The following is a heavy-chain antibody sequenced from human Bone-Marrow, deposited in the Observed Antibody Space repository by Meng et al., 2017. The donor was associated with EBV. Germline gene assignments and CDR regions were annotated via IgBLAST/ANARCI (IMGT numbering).Heavy chain of an antibody. Sequence: EVQLLASGGCLVQPGGSLRFAGAASGFTFSSYDMSWVRQAPGKGLEWVSAISGSGGSTYYADSVKGRFTISRDNSKNTLYLQMNSLRAEDTAVYYCAKGHDYGDYWGQGTLVTVSS. CDR3: AKGHDYGDY. CDR2: ISGSGGST. V-gene: IGHV3-23*01. CDR1: GFTFSSYD. J-gene: IGHJ4*02. D-gene: IGHD4-17*01.